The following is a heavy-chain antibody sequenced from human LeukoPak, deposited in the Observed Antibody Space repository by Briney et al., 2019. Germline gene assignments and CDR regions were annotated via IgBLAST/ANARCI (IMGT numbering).Heavy chain of an antibody. CDR2: IWYDGSNK. CDR1: GFTFSSYG. CDR3: AHSDGGYYYYYGMDV. Sequence: PGGSLRLSCAASGFTFSSYGMHWVRQAPGKGLEWVAVIWYDGSNKYYADSVKGRFTISRDNSKNTLYLQVNSLRAEDTAVYYCAHSDGGYYYYYGMDVWGQGTTVTVSS. J-gene: IGHJ6*02. V-gene: IGHV3-33*01.